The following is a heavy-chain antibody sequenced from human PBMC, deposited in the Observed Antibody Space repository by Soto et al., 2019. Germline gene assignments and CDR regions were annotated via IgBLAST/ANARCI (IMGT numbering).Heavy chain of an antibody. CDR2: IFYSGST. CDR3: ARQPTTGDTDLWFDP. D-gene: IGHD2-21*01. Sequence: SETLSLTCNVSGGSISTSRSYWAWIRQPPGKGLEWLANIFYSGSTYYNPSLGSRVTVSVDTSKNEFSLKLRSVTAADTAVYYCARQPTTGDTDLWFDPWGQGTLVTVSS. CDR1: GGSISTSRSY. V-gene: IGHV4-39*01. J-gene: IGHJ5*02.